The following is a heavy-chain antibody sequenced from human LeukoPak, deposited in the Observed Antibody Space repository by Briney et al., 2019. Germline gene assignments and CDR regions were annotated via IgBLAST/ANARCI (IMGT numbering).Heavy chain of an antibody. D-gene: IGHD3-10*01. V-gene: IGHV3-21*01. CDR2: ISTSSSYI. J-gene: IGHJ4*02. CDR3: ARAGQEWFGELGFDQ. CDR1: GLTFSNYN. Sequence: GGSLRLSCAASGLTFSNYNMNWVRQAPGKGLEWVSYISTSSSYIYYADSVKGRFTISRDNAKNSLYLQMNSLRAEDTAVYYCARAGQEWFGELGFDQWGQGTLVIVSS.